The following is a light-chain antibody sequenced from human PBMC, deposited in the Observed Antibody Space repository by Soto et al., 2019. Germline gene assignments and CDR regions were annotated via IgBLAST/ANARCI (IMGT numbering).Light chain of an antibody. CDR3: ASFTSRSALV. J-gene: IGLJ1*01. Sequence: QSVLTQPASVSGSPGRSIARSGTGTRSDIGGYDHVSWYQHNPGKVPKLIIFEVSNRPSGVSARFSASKSGNTASLTISGLQTEDEAHYYCASFTSRSALVFGSGTKVTVL. CDR2: EVS. CDR1: RSDIGGYDH. V-gene: IGLV2-14*01.